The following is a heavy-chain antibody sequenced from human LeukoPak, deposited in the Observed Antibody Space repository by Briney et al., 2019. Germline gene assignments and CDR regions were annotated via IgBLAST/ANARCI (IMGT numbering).Heavy chain of an antibody. V-gene: IGHV3-21*01. CDR3: ARDPPSSGWPGSFDY. J-gene: IGHJ4*02. CDR2: ISSSSSYI. Sequence: PGGSLRLSCEASGFTFSSYWMHWVRQAPGKGLEWVSSISSSSSYIYYADSVKGRFTISRDNAKNSLYLQMNSLRAEDTAVYYCARDPPSSGWPGSFDYWGQGTLVTVSS. CDR1: GFTFSSYW. D-gene: IGHD6-19*01.